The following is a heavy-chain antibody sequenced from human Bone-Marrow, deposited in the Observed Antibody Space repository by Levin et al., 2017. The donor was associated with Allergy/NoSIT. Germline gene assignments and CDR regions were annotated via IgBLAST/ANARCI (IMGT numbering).Heavy chain of an antibody. J-gene: IGHJ6*02. V-gene: IGHV3-30*04. CDR3: ARDLGDGYKNGGYVYGMDV. CDR1: GFTFSTYA. D-gene: IGHD5-24*01. CDR2: IVYDGRND. Sequence: GESLKISCAASGFTFSTYAMHWVRRAPGKGLEWVSVIVYDGRNDDYADSVGGRFTISRDNSKNTLYLQMNSLRADDTAVYYCARDLGDGYKNGGYVYGMDVWGQGTTVTVSS.